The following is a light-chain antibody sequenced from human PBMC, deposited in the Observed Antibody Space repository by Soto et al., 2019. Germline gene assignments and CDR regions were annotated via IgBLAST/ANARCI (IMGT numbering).Light chain of an antibody. CDR1: SSDVGGHNY. Sequence: QSVLTQPRSVSGSPGQSVTISCTGTSSDVGGHNYVSWYQQYPGKAPKLLLYDVSKRPSGVPDRFSASKSGNTASLTISGLQAEDEADYYCCSYAGSYTFYVFGTGTKVTVL. CDR3: CSYAGSYTFYV. CDR2: DVS. J-gene: IGLJ1*01. V-gene: IGLV2-11*01.